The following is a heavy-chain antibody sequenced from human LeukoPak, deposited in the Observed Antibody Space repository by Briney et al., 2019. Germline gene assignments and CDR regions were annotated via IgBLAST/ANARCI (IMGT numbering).Heavy chain of an antibody. Sequence: GGSLRLSCAASGFTFSSYSMNWVRQAPGKGLEWVSSISSSSSYIYYADSVKGRFTISRDNAKNSLYLQMNSLRAEDTAVYYCARGQRGYSGYDLSYWGQGTLVTVSS. CDR3: ARGQRGYSGYDLSY. D-gene: IGHD5-12*01. V-gene: IGHV3-21*01. CDR2: ISSSSSYI. J-gene: IGHJ4*02. CDR1: GFTFSSYS.